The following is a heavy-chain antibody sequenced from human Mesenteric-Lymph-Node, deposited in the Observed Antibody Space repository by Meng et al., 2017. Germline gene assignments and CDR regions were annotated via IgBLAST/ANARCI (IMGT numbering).Heavy chain of an antibody. J-gene: IGHJ4*02. CDR3: ARDSSSSAYSPFDY. Sequence: GQGQDLGPGLVNPSQTLSLPCTVSGGSISSGGYYWSWIRQHPGKGLEWIGYIYYSGSTYYNPSLKSRVTISVDTSKNQFSLKLSSVTPEDTAVYYCARDSSSSAYSPFDYWGQGTLVTVSS. V-gene: IGHV4-31*03. D-gene: IGHD3-22*01. CDR2: IYYSGST. CDR1: GGSISSGGYY.